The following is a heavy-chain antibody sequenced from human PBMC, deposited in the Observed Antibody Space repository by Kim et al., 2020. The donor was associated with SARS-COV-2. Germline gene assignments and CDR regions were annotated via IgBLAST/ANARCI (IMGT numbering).Heavy chain of an antibody. Sequence: GGSLRLSCVASGFILDTYGVTWVRQVPGKGLEWVAGISDDGGSTSYAESVRGRFTISRDTSRNTVYLQMNSLRAEDTATYSCARTVW. CDR2: ISDDGGST. CDR1: GFILDTYG. CDR3: ARTV. V-gene: IGHV3-23*01. J-gene: IGHJ3*01.